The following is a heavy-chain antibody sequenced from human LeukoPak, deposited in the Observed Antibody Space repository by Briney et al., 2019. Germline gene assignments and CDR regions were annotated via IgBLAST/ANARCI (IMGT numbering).Heavy chain of an antibody. D-gene: IGHD5-12*01. CDR1: GFTFSTYA. CDR3: ARDRGYSGYDPLDY. V-gene: IGHV3-23*01. CDR2: ISNTGGST. J-gene: IGHJ4*02. Sequence: GGSLRLSCAASGFTFSTYAMSWVRQAPGKGLEWVSSISNTGGSTYYADSVKGRFTISRDNSKKTLYLQMNSLRAEDTAVYYCARDRGYSGYDPLDYWGQGTLVTVSS.